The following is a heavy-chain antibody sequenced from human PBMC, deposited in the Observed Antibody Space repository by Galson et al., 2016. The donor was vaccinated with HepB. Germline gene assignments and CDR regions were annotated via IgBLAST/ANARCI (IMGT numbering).Heavy chain of an antibody. V-gene: IGHV3-30*18. CDR3: AKYYYDGSGYEWPVDY. J-gene: IGHJ4*02. D-gene: IGHD3-22*01. CDR1: GLTSSTYG. Sequence: SLRLSCAASGLTSSTYGMHWVRQAPGKGLEWVAVISYDGGDKYYADSVKGRFTISRDNSNNTLYLQMNSLRAEDTAVYYCAKYYYDGSGYEWPVDYWGQGTLVTVSS. CDR2: ISYDGGDK.